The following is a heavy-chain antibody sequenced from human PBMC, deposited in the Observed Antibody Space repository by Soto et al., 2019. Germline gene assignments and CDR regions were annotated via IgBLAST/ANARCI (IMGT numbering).Heavy chain of an antibody. CDR3: ARFNRAPAAGTFDP. CDR2: ISAYNGNT. D-gene: IGHD6-13*01. V-gene: IGHV1-18*01. J-gene: IGHJ5*02. CDR1: GYTFTSYG. Sequence: GASVKVSCKASGYTFTSYGISWVRQAPGQGLEWMGWISAYNGNTNYAQKLQGRVTMTTDTSTSTAYMELRSLRSDDTAVYYCARFNRAPAAGTFDPWGQGTLVTVSS.